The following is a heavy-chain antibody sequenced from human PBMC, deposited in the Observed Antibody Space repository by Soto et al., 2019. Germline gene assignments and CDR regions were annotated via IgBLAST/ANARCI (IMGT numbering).Heavy chain of an antibody. CDR3: AKILWIDDALDV. CDR2: INRGASST. J-gene: IGHJ3*01. V-gene: IGHV3-23*01. Sequence: EVQLLESGGGLVQPGGSLRLSCAASGFTFSSYAMSWVRQAPGKGLEWVSTINRGASSTYYADSVKGRFTISRDNSKNTLYLQMNSLRVEDTAVYYCAKILWIDDALDVWGQGTLVTVSS. D-gene: IGHD2-2*03. CDR1: GFTFSSYA.